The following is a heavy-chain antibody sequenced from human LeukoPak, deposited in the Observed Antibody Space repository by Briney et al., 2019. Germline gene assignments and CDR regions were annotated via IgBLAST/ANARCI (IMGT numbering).Heavy chain of an antibody. CDR3: AKHLWRDLLWFGEGYYFGY. D-gene: IGHD3-10*01. V-gene: IGHV3-30-3*02. CDR2: ISYDGSNK. CDR1: GFTFSSYA. J-gene: IGHJ4*02. Sequence: GGSLRLSCAASGFTFSSYAMHWVRQAPGKGLEWVAVISYDGSNKYYADSVKGRFTISRDNSENTLYLQMNSLRAEDTAVYYCAKHLWRDLLWFGEGYYFGYWGQGTLVTVSS.